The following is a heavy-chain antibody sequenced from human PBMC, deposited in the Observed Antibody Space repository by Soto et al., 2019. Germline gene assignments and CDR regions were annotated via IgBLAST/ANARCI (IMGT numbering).Heavy chain of an antibody. CDR2: ISSSSSYI. CDR1: GFTFSSYS. Sequence: GGSLRLSCAASGFTFSSYSMNWVRQAPGKGLEWVSSISSSSSYIYYADSVKGRFTISRDNAKNSLYLQMNSLRAEDTAVYYCAREAAAPPNPEQYYYGMDVWGQGTTVTVSS. CDR3: AREAAAPPNPEQYYYGMDV. D-gene: IGHD6-13*01. V-gene: IGHV3-21*01. J-gene: IGHJ6*02.